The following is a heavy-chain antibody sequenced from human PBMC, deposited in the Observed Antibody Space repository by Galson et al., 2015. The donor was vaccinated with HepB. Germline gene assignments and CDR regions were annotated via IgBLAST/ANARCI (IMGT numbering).Heavy chain of an antibody. CDR2: INPNSGGT. J-gene: IGHJ1*01. CDR1: GYTFTGYY. V-gene: IGHV1-2*02. Sequence: SVKVSCKASGYTFTGYYMHWVRQAPGQGLEWMGWINPNSGGTNYAQKFQGRVTMTRDTSISTAYMELSRLRSDDTAVYYCARTYCSSTSCYTYFQHWGQGTLVTVSS. CDR3: ARTYCSSTSCYTYFQH. D-gene: IGHD2-2*02.